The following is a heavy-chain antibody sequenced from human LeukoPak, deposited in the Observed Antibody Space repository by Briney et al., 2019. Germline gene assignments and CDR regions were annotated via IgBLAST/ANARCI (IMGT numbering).Heavy chain of an antibody. CDR2: IYTSGNT. V-gene: IGHV4-4*09. J-gene: IGHJ4*02. CDR1: GGSLSNYF. CDR3: TRGFLQIDY. Sequence: PSETLSLTCTVSGGSLSNYFWTWIRQPPGKGLEWIGYIYTSGNTNYNPSLESRVTMSVDTSKNQFSLRLNSVTAADTAVYYCTRGFLQIDYWGQGTLVTVSS.